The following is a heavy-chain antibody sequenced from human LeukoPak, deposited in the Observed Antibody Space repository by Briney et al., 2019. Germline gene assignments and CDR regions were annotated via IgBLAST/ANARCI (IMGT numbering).Heavy chain of an antibody. D-gene: IGHD5-24*01. J-gene: IGHJ4*02. Sequence: GGSLRLSCATSGFIFNNYAMGWVRQAPGKGLEWVSLISGSGDATKYADSVMGRFTISRDNSKNTLYLQMNSLRAEDTAVYYCAKSDCSSDGCKLLNYWGQGTLVTVSS. CDR3: AKSDCSSDGCKLLNY. V-gene: IGHV3-23*01. CDR1: GFIFNNYA. CDR2: ISGSGDAT.